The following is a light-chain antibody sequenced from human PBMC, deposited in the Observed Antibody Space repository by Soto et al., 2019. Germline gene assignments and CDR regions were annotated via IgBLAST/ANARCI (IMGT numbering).Light chain of an antibody. CDR2: AAS. V-gene: IGKV1-39*01. J-gene: IGKJ4*01. CDR1: QSISSY. Sequence: DIQMTQSPSSLSASVGDRVTITCRASQSISSYLNWYQQKPGKAPKLLIYAASSLQSGVPSRFSGSGSGTDFTLTISSLQPEDFATYYCQQSYSPRFTFGGGTKVEIK. CDR3: QQSYSPRFT.